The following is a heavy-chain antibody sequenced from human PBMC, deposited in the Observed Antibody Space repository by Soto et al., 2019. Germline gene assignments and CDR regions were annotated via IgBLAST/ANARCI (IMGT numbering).Heavy chain of an antibody. CDR3: AKDGPLYDFWSGSYYGMDV. CDR1: GFTFSSYA. Sequence: GGSLRLSCAASGFTFSSYAMSWVRQAPGKGLEWVSAISGSGGSTYYADSVKGRFTISRDNSKNTLYLQMNSLRADDTAVYYCAKDGPLYDFWSGSYYGMDVWGQGTTVTVSS. CDR2: ISGSGGST. D-gene: IGHD3-3*01. J-gene: IGHJ6*02. V-gene: IGHV3-23*01.